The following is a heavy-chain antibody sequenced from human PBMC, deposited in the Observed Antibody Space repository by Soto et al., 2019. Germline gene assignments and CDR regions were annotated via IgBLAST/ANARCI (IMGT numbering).Heavy chain of an antibody. CDR2: IYYTGSS. V-gene: IGHV4-59*11. CDR3: ARTYGSGYGLDV. J-gene: IGHJ6*02. CDR1: TGSISYHY. D-gene: IGHD3-10*01. Sequence: SETLSLTCAVSTGSISYHYWNWIRQPPGKGLEWIGSIYYTGSSDYNPSLKSRVAISVDTSKNQFSLELSSVTAADTAVYYCARTYGSGYGLDVWGQGTTVTVSS.